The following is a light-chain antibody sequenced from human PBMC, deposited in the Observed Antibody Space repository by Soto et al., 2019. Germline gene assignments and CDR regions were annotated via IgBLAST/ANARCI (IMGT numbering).Light chain of an antibody. Sequence: DIQMTQSPSSLSASVGDRVTIACRASQSINIYLNWYQQKPGRAPKLLIYGATTLHSGVPSRFSADGYGTDFTLTISSLQAEDVAVYYCQQYYLTPPTFGQGTKVEIK. J-gene: IGKJ1*01. V-gene: IGKV1-39*01. CDR1: QSINIY. CDR3: QQYYLTPPT. CDR2: GAT.